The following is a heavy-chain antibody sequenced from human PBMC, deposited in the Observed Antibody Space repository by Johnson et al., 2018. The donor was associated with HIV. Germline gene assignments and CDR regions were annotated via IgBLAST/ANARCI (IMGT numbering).Heavy chain of an antibody. Sequence: QEKLVESGGGLVKPGGSLRLSCAVSGFTFSDYYMSWIRQAPGKGLEWVSYISSSGSTKYYADSVKGRFTISRDNAKNSLYLQMNSLRAEDTAVYYCARDQPPGYCSGGSCYSVAFDIWGRVTMVTVSS. CDR1: GFTFSDYY. D-gene: IGHD2-15*01. J-gene: IGHJ3*02. CDR3: ARDQPPGYCSGGSCYSVAFDI. V-gene: IGHV3-11*04. CDR2: ISSSGSTK.